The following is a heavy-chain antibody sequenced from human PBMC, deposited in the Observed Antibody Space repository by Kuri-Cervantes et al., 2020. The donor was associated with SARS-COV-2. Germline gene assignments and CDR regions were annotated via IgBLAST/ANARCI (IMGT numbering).Heavy chain of an antibody. CDR1: GFSLSNARMG. V-gene: IGHV4-39*01. J-gene: IGHJ3*02. CDR3: AGIVVVINAFDI. Sequence: SGPTLVKPTETLTLTCTVSGFSLSNARMGVSWIRQPPGKGLEWIGSIYYSGSTYYNPSLKSRVTISVDTSKNQFSLKLSSVTAADTAVYYCAGIVVVINAFDIWGQGTMVTVSS. D-gene: IGHD3-22*01. CDR2: IYYSGST.